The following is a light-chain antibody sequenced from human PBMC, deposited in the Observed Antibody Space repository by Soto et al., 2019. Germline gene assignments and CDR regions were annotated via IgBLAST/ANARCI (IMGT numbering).Light chain of an antibody. J-gene: IGKJ4*01. CDR3: QQRGT. CDR1: QSVRNNY. V-gene: IGKV3-20*01. CDR2: GAT. Sequence: EIVLTQSPGTLSLSPGERATLSCRASQSVRNNYLAWYQQKPGQAPRLLIYGATKRVTGIPARFSGSGSGTDFTLTISSLEPEDFAVYYCQQRGTFGGGTKVDIK.